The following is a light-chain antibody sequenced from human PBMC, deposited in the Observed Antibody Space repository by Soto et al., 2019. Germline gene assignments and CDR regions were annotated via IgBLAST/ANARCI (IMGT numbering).Light chain of an antibody. CDR3: SSFASSNTWV. Sequence: QSALTQPPSASGSPGQSGTISYTGTSSDVGAYNYVSWYQQHAGKAPKLVIYEVTKRPSGVPDRFSGSKSANTASLTVSGLQAEDEADYYCSSFASSNTWVFGGGTKLTVL. CDR1: SSDVGAYNY. CDR2: EVT. J-gene: IGLJ3*02. V-gene: IGLV2-8*01.